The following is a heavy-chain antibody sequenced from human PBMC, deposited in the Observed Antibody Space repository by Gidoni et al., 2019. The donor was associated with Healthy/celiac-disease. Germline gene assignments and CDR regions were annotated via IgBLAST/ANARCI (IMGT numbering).Heavy chain of an antibody. CDR2: ISGSGGST. V-gene: IGHV3-23*01. Sequence: EVQLLESGGGLVQPGGSLRLSCAASGFTFSSDAMSWVRPAPGKGLEWVSAISGSGGSTYYADSVKGRFTISRDNSKNTLYLQMNSLRAEDTAVYYCAGVYSSSWYKDYYFDYWGQGTLVTVSS. D-gene: IGHD6-13*01. J-gene: IGHJ4*02. CDR3: AGVYSSSWYKDYYFDY. CDR1: GFTFSSDA.